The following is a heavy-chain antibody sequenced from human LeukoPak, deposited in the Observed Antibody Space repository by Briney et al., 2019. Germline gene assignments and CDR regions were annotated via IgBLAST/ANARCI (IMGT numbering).Heavy chain of an antibody. CDR1: GGSFSGYY. Sequence: PSETLSLTCAVYGGSFSGYYWSWIRQPSGKGLEWIGEINHSGSTNYNPSLKSRVTISVDTSKNQFSLKLSSVTAADTAVYYCARGYSNQFDYWGQGTLVTVSS. CDR2: INHSGST. D-gene: IGHD4-11*01. CDR3: ARGYSNQFDY. V-gene: IGHV4-34*01. J-gene: IGHJ4*02.